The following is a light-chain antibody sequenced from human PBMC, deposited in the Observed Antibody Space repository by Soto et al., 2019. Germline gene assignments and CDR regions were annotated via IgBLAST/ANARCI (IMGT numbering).Light chain of an antibody. J-gene: IGKJ3*01. CDR3: HQYAGSPLT. Sequence: EIVLTQSPGTLSLSPGERATLSCRASQSVNSSYLAWYQQKPGQAPRLLIYGASSRAAGIPDRFSGSGSGTDFTLTISRLEPEDFAVYYCHQYAGSPLTFGPGTKVDIK. V-gene: IGKV3-20*01. CDR2: GAS. CDR1: QSVNSSY.